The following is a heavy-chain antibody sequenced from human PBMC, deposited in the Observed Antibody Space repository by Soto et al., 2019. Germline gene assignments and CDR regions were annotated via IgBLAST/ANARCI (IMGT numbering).Heavy chain of an antibody. D-gene: IGHD2-15*01. CDR3: ARGAAFWFGP. J-gene: IGHJ5*02. CDR1: GGSLGSYY. CDR2: IYDSGTT. Sequence: QVQLQESGPGLVKPSETLSLTCTVSGGSLGSYYWGWIRQPPGKGLEWIAYIYDSGTTYYNPSLNGRVTISVDTPKSQFSLSLTSVTSADTAVYYCARGAAFWFGPWGQGTLVTVSS. V-gene: IGHV4-59*01.